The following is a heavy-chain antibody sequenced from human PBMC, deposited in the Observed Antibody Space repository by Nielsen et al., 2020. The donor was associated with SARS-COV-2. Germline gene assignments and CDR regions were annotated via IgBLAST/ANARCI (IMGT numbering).Heavy chain of an antibody. CDR3: TTGYN. D-gene: IGHD5-24*01. CDR2: IKSKSDGGTT. Sequence: GGSLRLSCAASGLTFSDAWMSWVRQGPGKGLQWVGRIKSKSDGGTTDYAAPVKGRFIISRDDSKNTFYLQLKSLKTEDTGVYYYTTGYNWGQGTLVTVSS. V-gene: IGHV3-15*01. CDR1: GLTFSDAW. J-gene: IGHJ4*02.